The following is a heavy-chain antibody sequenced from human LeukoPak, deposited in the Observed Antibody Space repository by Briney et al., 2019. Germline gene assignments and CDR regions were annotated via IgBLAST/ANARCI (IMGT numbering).Heavy chain of an antibody. V-gene: IGHV4-4*07. CDR1: GGSISSYY. D-gene: IGHD3-22*01. CDR2: IYTSGST. CDR3: AREQYDSSGYQTDY. Sequence: SETLSLTCTVSGGSISSYYWSWIRQPAGKGLEWIGRIYTSGSTNYNPSLKSRVTMSVDTSKNQFSLKLSSVTAADTAVYYCAREQYDSSGYQTDYWGQGTLVTVSS. J-gene: IGHJ4*02.